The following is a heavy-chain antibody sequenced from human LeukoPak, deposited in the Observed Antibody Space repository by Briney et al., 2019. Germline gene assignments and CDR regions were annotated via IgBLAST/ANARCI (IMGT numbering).Heavy chain of an antibody. J-gene: IGHJ4*02. V-gene: IGHV4-4*07. CDR3: AREGIVVVPAAIPAGFDY. CDR1: GGSISSYH. Sequence: SETLSLTCTVSGGSISSYHWSWIRQPAGKGLEWIGRIYTSGSTNYNPSLKSRVTMSVDTSKNQFSLKLSSVTAADTAVYYCAREGIVVVPAAIPAGFDYWGQGTLVTVSS. CDR2: IYTSGST. D-gene: IGHD2-2*01.